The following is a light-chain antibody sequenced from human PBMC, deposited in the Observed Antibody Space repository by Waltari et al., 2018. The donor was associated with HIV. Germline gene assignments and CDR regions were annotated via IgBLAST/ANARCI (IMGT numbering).Light chain of an antibody. CDR1: SNHLGTYNF. Sequence: QSALTQPPSASGSPRQSVAISCTRSSNHLGTYNFVPWYQHHPGKAPKLLIYDVTRRPPGIPDSFSGTKSGYTASLTVSDLQVEDEADYYCVSYTEKDTFLLFGGGTKLAV. V-gene: IGLV2-8*01. CDR3: VSYTEKDTFLL. CDR2: DVT. J-gene: IGLJ2*01.